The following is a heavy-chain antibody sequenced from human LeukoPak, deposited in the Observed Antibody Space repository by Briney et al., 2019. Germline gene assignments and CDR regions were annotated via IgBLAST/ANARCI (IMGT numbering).Heavy chain of an antibody. D-gene: IGHD2-21*01. CDR3: AREHIFERSRVDY. V-gene: IGHV1-18*04. Sequence: ASVKVSCKASGYTFTNYVINWVRQAPGQGLEWVGWISAYNGNTNYTQKFQSRLTITMDTSTSTAYMELRSLRSDDTAVYFCAREHIFERSRVDYWGQGTLVTVSS. CDR1: GYTFTNYV. CDR2: ISAYNGNT. J-gene: IGHJ4*02.